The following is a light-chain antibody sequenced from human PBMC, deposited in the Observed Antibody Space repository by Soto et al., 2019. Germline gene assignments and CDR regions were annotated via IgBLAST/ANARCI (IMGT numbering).Light chain of an antibody. V-gene: IGLV3-21*04. CDR2: SDS. Sequence: SYELTQPPSVSVAPGKTASITCGGNNIGSKSVHWYQQKPGQAPVLVISSDSDRPSGIPERFSGSNSGNTGTLTISRVEAGDEADYYCQVWDSSSDHVVFGGGTKVTVL. J-gene: IGLJ2*01. CDR1: NIGSKS. CDR3: QVWDSSSDHVV.